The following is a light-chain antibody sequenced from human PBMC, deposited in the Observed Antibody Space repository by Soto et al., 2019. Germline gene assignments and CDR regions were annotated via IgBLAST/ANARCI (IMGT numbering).Light chain of an antibody. V-gene: IGLV2-14*01. J-gene: IGLJ1*01. CDR2: EVS. Sequence: QSALTHPASVSWSPGQSITISCTGTSSDTAGYNYVSWYQQHPGKAPKLMIYEVSNRPSGVSNRFSGSQSGNTASLTISGLQAEDEANYYCSSYTTSNTPLYVFGTGTKVTVL. CDR3: SSYTTSNTPLYV. CDR1: SSDTAGYNY.